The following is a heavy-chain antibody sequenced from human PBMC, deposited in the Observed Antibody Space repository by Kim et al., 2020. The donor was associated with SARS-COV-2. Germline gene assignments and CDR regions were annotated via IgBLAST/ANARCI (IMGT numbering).Heavy chain of an antibody. D-gene: IGHD3-10*01. V-gene: IGHV3-53*04. Sequence: GGSLRLSCAASGFTVSSNYMSWVRQAPGKGLEWVSVIYSGGSTYYADSVKGRFTVSRHNSKNTLYLQMNSLRAEDTAVYYCASFTLYYYGSGPDYYFDYWRQGTLVTVSS. J-gene: IGHJ4*02. CDR1: GFTVSSNY. CDR2: IYSGGST. CDR3: ASFTLYYYGSGPDYYFDY.